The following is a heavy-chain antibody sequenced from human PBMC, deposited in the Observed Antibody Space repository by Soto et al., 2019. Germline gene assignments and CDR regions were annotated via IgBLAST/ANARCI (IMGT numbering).Heavy chain of an antibody. Sequence: QVQLVQSGAEVKKPGASVKVSCKASGYTFTGHYMQWVRQAPGQGLEWMGWINPNSGDTNYAQKFEGRATKTRETSTGTVYRGRGRVGSDGTDFYYGGGGRGGGGGYRRGGGGPYVDVWGQGTTVTVSS. D-gene: IGHD6-13*01. CDR3: GGGRGGGGGYRRGGGGPYVDV. J-gene: IGHJ6*02. V-gene: IGHV1-2*02. CDR1: GYTFTGHY. CDR2: INPNSGDT.